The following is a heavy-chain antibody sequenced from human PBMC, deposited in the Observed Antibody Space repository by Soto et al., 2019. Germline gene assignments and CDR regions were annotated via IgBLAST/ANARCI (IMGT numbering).Heavy chain of an antibody. CDR1: GFTFSSYS. CDR3: ARERRDIVATIDY. Sequence: EVQLVESGGGLVKPGGSLRLSCAASGFTFSSYSMNWVRQAPGKGLEWVSSISSSSSYIYYADSVKGRFTISRDNAKNSLYLQMNSLRAEDTAVYYCARERRDIVATIDYWGQGTLVTVSS. D-gene: IGHD5-12*01. V-gene: IGHV3-21*01. CDR2: ISSSSSYI. J-gene: IGHJ4*02.